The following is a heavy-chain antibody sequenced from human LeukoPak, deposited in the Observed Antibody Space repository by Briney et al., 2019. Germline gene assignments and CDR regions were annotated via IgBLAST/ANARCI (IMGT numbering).Heavy chain of an antibody. CDR2: IYHSGST. CDR3: ARQYSSGYHLDC. V-gene: IGHV4-38-2*02. CDR1: GYSISSSDY. J-gene: IGHJ4*02. Sequence: SETLSLTCTVSGYSISSSDYWGWIRQPPGKGLEWIGEIYHSGSTTYNPSLKSRVTISVDKSKNQFSLKLSSVTAADTAVYYCARQYSSGYHLDCWGQGTLVTVSS. D-gene: IGHD3-22*01.